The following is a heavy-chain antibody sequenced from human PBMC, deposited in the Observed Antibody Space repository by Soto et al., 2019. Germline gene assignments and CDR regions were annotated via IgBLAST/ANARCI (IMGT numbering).Heavy chain of an antibody. D-gene: IGHD3-22*01. Sequence: GXSVKVSFNASGYTFTSYAMHLVRHTPGQRLEWMGWINAGNGNTKYSQKFQGRVTITRDTSASTAYMELSSLRSEDTAVYCCARDYDSSGYPRYYFDYWGQGTLVTVSS. CDR2: INAGNGNT. J-gene: IGHJ4*02. CDR1: GYTFTSYA. V-gene: IGHV1-3*01. CDR3: ARDYDSSGYPRYYFDY.